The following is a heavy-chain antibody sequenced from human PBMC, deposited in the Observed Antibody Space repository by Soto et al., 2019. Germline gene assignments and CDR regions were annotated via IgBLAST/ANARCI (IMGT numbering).Heavy chain of an antibody. J-gene: IGHJ4*02. CDR1: GGTFATYT. CDR2: LIPMFDIA. CDR3: AMSLGRHPSKTPRGHSFAAGSLLPLDH. Sequence: SVKVSCQVSGGTFATYTVYWVREAPVQGLEWVGSLIPMFDIANYSEWFRGRVMITADEATNIASMELSSLTSADTAFYFSAMSLGRHPSKTPRGHSFAAGSLLPLDHWGQATLVTVSS. V-gene: IGHV1-69*02. D-gene: IGHD2-15*01.